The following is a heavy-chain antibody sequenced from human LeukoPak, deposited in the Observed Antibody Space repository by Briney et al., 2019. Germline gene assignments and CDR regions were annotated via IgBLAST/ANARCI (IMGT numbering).Heavy chain of an antibody. CDR1: GGSISSSSYY. CDR2: IYYSVST. J-gene: IGHJ4*02. V-gene: IGHV4-39*01. Sequence: SETLSLTCTVSGGSISSSSYYWGWIRQPPGKGLEWIGRIYYSVSTYYNPSLKSRVTISVDTSKNQFSLKLSSVTAADTAVYYCARLSAPSYYDFWSGYYMGYFDYWGQGTLVTVSS. CDR3: ARLSAPSYYDFWSGYYMGYFDY. D-gene: IGHD3-3*01.